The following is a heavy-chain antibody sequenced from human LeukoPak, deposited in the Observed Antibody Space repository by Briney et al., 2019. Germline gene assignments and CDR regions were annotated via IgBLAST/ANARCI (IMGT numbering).Heavy chain of an antibody. D-gene: IGHD3-10*01. CDR2: ISYDGGNK. J-gene: IGHJ4*02. V-gene: IGHV3-30*18. CDR1: GFSFSSYG. CDR3: AKDFWFGEHKAPLDY. Sequence: GGSLRLSCAASGFSFSSYGMHWVRQAPGKGLEWVAVISYDGGNKYYADSVKGRFTISRDNSKNTVYLQMNSLRAEDTAVYYCAKDFWFGEHKAPLDYWGQGTLVTVSS.